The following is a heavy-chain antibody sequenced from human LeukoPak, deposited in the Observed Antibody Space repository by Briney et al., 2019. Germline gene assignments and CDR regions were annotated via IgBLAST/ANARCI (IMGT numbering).Heavy chain of an antibody. CDR3: ASLGSGSSPIIDFDY. V-gene: IGHV1-46*01. J-gene: IGHJ4*02. CDR1: GGTFTSYY. CDR2: IDPSGGGT. Sequence: ASVKVSCKASGGTFTSYYMHWVRQAPGQGLEWMGIIDPSGGGTSYAQRFQGRVTMTRDTSTSTVYMELSSLRSEDTAVYYCASLGSGSSPIIDFDYWGQGTLVTVSS. D-gene: IGHD3-10*01.